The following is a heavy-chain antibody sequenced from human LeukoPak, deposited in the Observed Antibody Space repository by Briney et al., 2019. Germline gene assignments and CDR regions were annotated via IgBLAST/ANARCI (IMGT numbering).Heavy chain of an antibody. CDR3: ARSLGSSSSSIDY. V-gene: IGHV3-21*01. J-gene: IGHJ4*02. Sequence: GGSLRLSCAASGFTFSSYTMNWVRQAPGKGLEWVSSISSGSSYIYYADSVKGRFTISRDNAKNSLYLQMNSLRAGDTAVYYCARSLGSSSSSIDYWGQGTLVTVSS. CDR1: GFTFSSYT. D-gene: IGHD6-13*01. CDR2: ISSGSSYI.